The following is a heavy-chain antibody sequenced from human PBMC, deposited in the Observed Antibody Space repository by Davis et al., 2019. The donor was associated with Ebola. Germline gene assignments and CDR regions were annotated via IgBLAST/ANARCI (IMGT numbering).Heavy chain of an antibody. CDR1: GFTFSSYW. V-gene: IGHV3-7*01. CDR3: ARIVNNYYDSSGPF. D-gene: IGHD3-22*01. Sequence: GESLKISCAASGFTFSSYWMSWVRQAPGKGLEWVANIKQDGSEKYYVDSVKGRFTISRDNAKNSLYLQMNSLRAEDTAVYYCARIVNNYYDSSGPFWGQGTLVTVSS. CDR2: IKQDGSEK. J-gene: IGHJ4*02.